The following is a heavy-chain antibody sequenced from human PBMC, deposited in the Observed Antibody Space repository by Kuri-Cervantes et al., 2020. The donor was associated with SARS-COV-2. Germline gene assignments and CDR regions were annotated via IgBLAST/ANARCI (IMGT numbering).Heavy chain of an antibody. D-gene: IGHD1-26*01. Sequence: GGSLRLSCAASGFTFSSYAMHWVRQAPGKGLEWVAVISYDGSNKYYADSVKGRFTISRDNSKNTLYLQMNSLRAEDTAVYFCASGSRGTYSVDYWGQGTLVTVSS. V-gene: IGHV3-30-3*01. J-gene: IGHJ4*02. CDR1: GFTFSSYA. CDR2: ISYDGSNK. CDR3: ASGSRGTYSVDY.